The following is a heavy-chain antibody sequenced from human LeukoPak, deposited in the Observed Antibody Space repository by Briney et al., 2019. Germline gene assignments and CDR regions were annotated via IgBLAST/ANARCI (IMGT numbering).Heavy chain of an antibody. CDR2: IYSGGST. CDR1: GFTVSSNY. CDR3: ARDCSGGSCYYYYGMYV. D-gene: IGHD2-15*01. Sequence: GGSLRLSCAASGFTVSSNYMSWVRQAPGKGLEWVSVIYSGGSTYYADSVKGRFTISRDNSKNTLYLQMNSLRAEDTAVYYCARDCSGGSCYYYYGMYVWGQGTTVTVSS. V-gene: IGHV3-66*01. J-gene: IGHJ6*02.